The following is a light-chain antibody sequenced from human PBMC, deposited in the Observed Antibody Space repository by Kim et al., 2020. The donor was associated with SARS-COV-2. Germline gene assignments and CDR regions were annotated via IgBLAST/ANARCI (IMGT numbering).Light chain of an antibody. J-gene: IGLJ3*02. CDR3: QSYDSNRWL. CDR1: SGTIDSSS. Sequence: GKTVTPSCTPSSGTIDSSSVRWYHHRPGSPPTTVIYEHAQRPSGVPDRFSGSIDRSSNSASLTISGLKTEDEADYYCQSYDSNRWLFGGGTQLTVL. V-gene: IGLV6-57*01. CDR2: EHA.